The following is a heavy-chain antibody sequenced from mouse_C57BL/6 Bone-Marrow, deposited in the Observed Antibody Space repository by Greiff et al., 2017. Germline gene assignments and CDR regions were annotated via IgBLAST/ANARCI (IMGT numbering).Heavy chain of an antibody. V-gene: IGHV1-9*01. J-gene: IGHJ2*01. CDR1: GYTFNGYW. CDR3: ARRDITTVVGYFDD. CDR2: ILPGSGST. Sequence: QVQLQQSGAELMKPGASVKLSCKATGYTFNGYWIEWVKQRPGHGLEWIGEILPGSGSTNYNEKFKGKATFTADTSSNTAYMQLSSLTTEDSAIYYCARRDITTVVGYFDDWGQGTTLTVSS. D-gene: IGHD1-1*01.